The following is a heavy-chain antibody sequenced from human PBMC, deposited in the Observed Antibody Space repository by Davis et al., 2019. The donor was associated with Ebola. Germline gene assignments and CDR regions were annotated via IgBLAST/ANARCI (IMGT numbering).Heavy chain of an antibody. CDR1: GFTFSSYA. D-gene: IGHD4-17*01. V-gene: IGHV3-23*01. J-gene: IGHJ6*02. CDR3: AYQSATVTSLWYYGMDV. CDR2: ISGSGGST. Sequence: PGGSLRLSCAASGFTFSSYAMSWVRQAPGKGLEWVSAISGSGGSTYYADSVKGRFTISRDNSKNSLYLQMNSLRDEDTAVYYCAYQSATVTSLWYYGMDVWGQGTTVTVSS.